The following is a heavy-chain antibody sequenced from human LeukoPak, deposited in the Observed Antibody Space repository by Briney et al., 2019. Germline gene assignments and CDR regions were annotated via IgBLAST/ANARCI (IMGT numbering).Heavy chain of an antibody. CDR1: GHSFTNFR. CDR3: ARLNYFDRSGFFDS. CDR2: IYSGDSDT. J-gene: IGHJ4*02. V-gene: IGHV5-51*01. D-gene: IGHD3-22*01. Sequence: GESLKISCKDSGHSFTNFRIGWVRQMPGEGLEWMGIIYSGDSDTRYSPSFQGQVTISADKSISTAYLQWSSLTASDTAMYYCARLNYFDRSGFFDSWGQGTLVTVSS.